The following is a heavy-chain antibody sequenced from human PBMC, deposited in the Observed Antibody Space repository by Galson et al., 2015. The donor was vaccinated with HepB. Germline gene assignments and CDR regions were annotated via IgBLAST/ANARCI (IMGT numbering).Heavy chain of an antibody. V-gene: IGHV3-15*01. CDR3: TTDDSKWELLPYFDY. CDR1: GFTFSNAW. J-gene: IGHJ4*02. CDR2: IKSKTDGGTT. Sequence: SLRLSCAASGFTFSNAWMSWVRQAPGKGLEWVGRIKSKTDGGTTDYAAPVKGRFTISRDDSKNTLYLQMNSLKTEDTAVYYCTTDDSKWELLPYFDYWGQGTLVTVSS. D-gene: IGHD1-26*01.